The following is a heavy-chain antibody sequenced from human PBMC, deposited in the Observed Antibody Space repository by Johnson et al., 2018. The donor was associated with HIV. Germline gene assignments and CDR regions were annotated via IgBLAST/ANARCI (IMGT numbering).Heavy chain of an antibody. CDR1: RFTFSSYG. Sequence: QVQLVESGGGVVQPGGSLRLSCAASRFTFSSYGMHWARQAPGKGLEWVTFIRYDGSEKYFADSVKGRFTISRDNSKNTLYLQMSSLRLEDTALYYCAKDSSSRMGFPGFDIWGPGTMVTVSS. CDR2: IRYDGSEK. J-gene: IGHJ3*02. D-gene: IGHD2-2*01. CDR3: AKDSSSRMGFPGFDI. V-gene: IGHV3-30*02.